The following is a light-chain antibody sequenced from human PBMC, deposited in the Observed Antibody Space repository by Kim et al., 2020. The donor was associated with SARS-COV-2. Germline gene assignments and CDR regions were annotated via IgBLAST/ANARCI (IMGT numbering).Light chain of an antibody. CDR1: QRVSSK. V-gene: IGKV3-15*01. CDR3: QQYDNWPRT. J-gene: IGKJ1*01. CDR2: DAF. Sequence: EIVMTQSPATLSVSPGERVTLSCRASQRVSSKLSWYQQKPVQAPRLLIYDAFTRATGIPARFSGSGSGTEFALTISSLQSEDFAVYYCQQYDNWPRTFGQGAKV.